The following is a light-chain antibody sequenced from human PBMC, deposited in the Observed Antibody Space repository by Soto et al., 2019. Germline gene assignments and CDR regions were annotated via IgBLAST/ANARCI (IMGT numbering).Light chain of an antibody. J-gene: IGKJ5*01. Sequence: DIQMTKSPSTLSATVGDRVTITCRASQSIRSLLAWYQQKPGKAPKVLIYDASSLGSGVPSRFSGSGSGTEFTLTISSLQPDDFATYFCQQYQTYSTFGQGTRLEI. CDR1: QSIRSL. CDR2: DAS. V-gene: IGKV1-5*01. CDR3: QQYQTYST.